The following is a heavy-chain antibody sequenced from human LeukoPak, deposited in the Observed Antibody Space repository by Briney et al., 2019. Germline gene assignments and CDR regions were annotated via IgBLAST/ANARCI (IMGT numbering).Heavy chain of an antibody. Sequence: GGSLRLSCAASGFTFSSYWMNWARQAPGKGLEWVSFISKTTTNIYYGDSVRGRFTISRDNAKNSIHLQMSSLRAEDSAVYYCVRGDGDLFDYWGQGTLVSVSS. D-gene: IGHD4-17*01. V-gene: IGHV3-21*06. J-gene: IGHJ4*02. CDR2: ISKTTTNI. CDR3: VRGDGDLFDY. CDR1: GFTFSSYW.